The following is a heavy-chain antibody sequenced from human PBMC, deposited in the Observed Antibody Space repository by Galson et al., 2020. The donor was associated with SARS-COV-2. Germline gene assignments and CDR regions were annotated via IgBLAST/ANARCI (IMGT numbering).Heavy chain of an antibody. CDR1: GGSMRSHY. CDR3: AGTANYYDSSGYLGH. CDR2: AYHSGTT. V-gene: IGHV4-59*11. D-gene: IGHD3-22*01. Sequence: SETLSLTCTVSGGSMRSHYWNWIRQPPGKGLEWIGFAYHSGTTNSNPSLKSRLTISVDTSKNQFSLNLTSVTTADTAVYYCAGTANYYDSSGYLGHWGQGTLVTVSS. J-gene: IGHJ4*02.